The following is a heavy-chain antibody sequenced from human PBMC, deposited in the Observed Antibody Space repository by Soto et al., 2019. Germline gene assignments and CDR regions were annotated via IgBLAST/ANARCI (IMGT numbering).Heavy chain of an antibody. J-gene: IGHJ5*02. CDR1: GGSISSYY. D-gene: IGHD1-26*01. Sequence: SLTCSVSGGSISSYYWTWIRQSPGKGLECIGHLYYSGRPKYNPSLKTRAAISVDPSKNQVSLRLRSVTAADTAVYYCARGPPSPRIMGPTRRPWFDPWGQGTLVTVSS. CDR2: LYYSGRP. V-gene: IGHV4-59*01. CDR3: ARGPPSPRIMGPTRRPWFDP.